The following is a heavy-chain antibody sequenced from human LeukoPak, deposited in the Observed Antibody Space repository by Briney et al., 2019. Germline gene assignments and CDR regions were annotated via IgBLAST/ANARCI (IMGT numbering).Heavy chain of an antibody. D-gene: IGHD6-13*01. V-gene: IGHV1-8*01. CDR1: GYTFTSSD. CDR2: MNPNSGKT. J-gene: IGHJ4*02. CDR3: ARGRPGLASAGTYDF. Sequence: ASVKVSCKASGYTFTSSDISWVRQAPGQGLEWMGWMNPNSGKTGSARKFQGRVAMTKNISISTAYIEVSSLGYEDTATYYCARGRPGLASAGTYDFWGQGTLITVSS.